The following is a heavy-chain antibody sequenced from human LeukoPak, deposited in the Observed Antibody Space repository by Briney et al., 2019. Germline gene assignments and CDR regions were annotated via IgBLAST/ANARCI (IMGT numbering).Heavy chain of an antibody. J-gene: IGHJ4*02. D-gene: IGHD4-23*01. Sequence: GGSLRLSCTASGLTFGDYAMSWVRQAPGKGLEWVGFIRSKASGGTTEFAASVKGRFIISRDDYKSIAYLQMNALETEDTAVYYCTTDRGGPKYWGQGTLVTVSS. CDR2: IRSKASGGTT. CDR1: GLTFGDYA. CDR3: TTDRGGPKY. V-gene: IGHV3-49*04.